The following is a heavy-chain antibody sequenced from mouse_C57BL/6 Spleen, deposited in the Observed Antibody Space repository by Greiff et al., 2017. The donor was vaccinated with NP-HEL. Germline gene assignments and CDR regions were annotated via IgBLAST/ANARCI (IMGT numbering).Heavy chain of an antibody. J-gene: IGHJ1*03. V-gene: IGHV5-17*01. CDR2: ISRGSSTI. CDR3: ARYYGSSWYFDV. CDR1: GFTFSDYG. Sequence: EVQLVESGGGLVKPGGSLKLSCAASGFTFSDYGMHWVRQAPEKGLEWVAYISRGSSTIYYADTVKGRFTISRDNAKNTLFLQMTSLRSEDTAMYYCARYYGSSWYFDVWGTGTTVTVSS. D-gene: IGHD1-1*01.